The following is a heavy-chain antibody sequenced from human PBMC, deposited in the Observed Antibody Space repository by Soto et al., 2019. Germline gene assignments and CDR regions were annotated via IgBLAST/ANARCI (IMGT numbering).Heavy chain of an antibody. CDR3: AKDRDYDFWSGYFDGIDP. D-gene: IGHD3-3*01. J-gene: IGHJ5*02. V-gene: IGHV3-23*01. CDR1: GFTFSNYA. Sequence: GGSLRLSCAVSGFTFSNYAMTWVRQAPGKGLEWVSLMSGNGGRIVYADSVKGRFTISRDNSKNTLYLQMNSLRLEDTAVYYCAKDRDYDFWSGYFDGIDPWGQGTLVTVSS. CDR2: MSGNGGRI.